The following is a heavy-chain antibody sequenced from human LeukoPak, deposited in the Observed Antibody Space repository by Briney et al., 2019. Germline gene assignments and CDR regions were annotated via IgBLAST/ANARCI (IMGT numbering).Heavy chain of an antibody. CDR3: AKDARRTSGWYFFDY. J-gene: IGHJ4*02. V-gene: IGHV3-23*01. D-gene: IGHD6-19*01. CDR2: ISDSGSIT. Sequence: GGSLRLSCAASGFAFTSQAMGWVRPAPRKGLEWVSVISDSGSITYYADSVKGRFTISRDNSKNTLFLQMNSLRAEDTAVYYCAKDARRTSGWYFFDYWGQGTLVTVSS. CDR1: GFAFTSQA.